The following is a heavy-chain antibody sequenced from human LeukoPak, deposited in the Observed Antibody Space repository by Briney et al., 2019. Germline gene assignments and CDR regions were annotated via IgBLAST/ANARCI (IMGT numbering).Heavy chain of an antibody. CDR2: INHSGST. V-gene: IGHV4-34*01. Sequence: SETLSLTCAVYGGSFSGYYWSWIRQPPGKGLEWIGEINHSGSTNYNPSLKSRVTISVDTSKNQFSLKLSSVTAADTAVYYCVKTLRQWLVGYWGQGTLVTVSS. D-gene: IGHD6-19*01. J-gene: IGHJ4*02. CDR1: GGSFSGYY. CDR3: VKTLRQWLVGY.